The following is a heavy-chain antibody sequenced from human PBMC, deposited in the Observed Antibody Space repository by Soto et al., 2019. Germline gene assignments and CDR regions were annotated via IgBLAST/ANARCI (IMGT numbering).Heavy chain of an antibody. J-gene: IGHJ4*02. CDR3: TRHGMGYCSSTSCHRDY. V-gene: IGHV3-73*01. CDR1: GFTFSGSA. CDR2: IRSKANSYAT. Sequence: GGSLRLSCAASGFTFSGSAMHWVRQASGKGLEWVGRIRSKANSYATAYAASVKGRFTISRDDSKNTAYLQMNSLKTEDTAVYYCTRHGMGYCSSTSCHRDYWGQGTLVTVSS. D-gene: IGHD2-2*02.